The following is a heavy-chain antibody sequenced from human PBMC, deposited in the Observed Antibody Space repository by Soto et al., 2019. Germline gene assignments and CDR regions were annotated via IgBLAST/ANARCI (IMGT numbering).Heavy chain of an antibody. CDR1: GFTFSSYS. CDR2: ISSSSSYI. CDR3: ARDRVETRYYYYGMDV. Sequence: PGGSLRLSCAASGFTFSSYSMNWVRQAPGKGLEWVSSISSSSSYIYYADSVKGRFTISRDNAKNSLYLQMNSLRAEDTAVYYCARDRVETRYYYYGMDVWGQGTTVTVSS. D-gene: IGHD5-18*01. V-gene: IGHV3-21*01. J-gene: IGHJ6*02.